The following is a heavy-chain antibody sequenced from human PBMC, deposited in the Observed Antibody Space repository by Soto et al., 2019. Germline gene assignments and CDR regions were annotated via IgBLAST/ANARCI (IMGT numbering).Heavy chain of an antibody. CDR2: IIPIDGTS. CDR3: AKESRAGYNYWYFDL. CDR1: GGTFCNFA. V-gene: IGHV1-69*01. D-gene: IGHD2-2*02. Sequence: QVQLVQSGAELKKPGSSVKVSCKVSGGTFCNFAISWVRQARGQGPEWVAGIIPIDGTSNLADDFRGRITVTADESTATADMELSSMKSADTAIYYCAKESRAGYNYWYFDLWGRGTQVTVSS. J-gene: IGHJ2*01.